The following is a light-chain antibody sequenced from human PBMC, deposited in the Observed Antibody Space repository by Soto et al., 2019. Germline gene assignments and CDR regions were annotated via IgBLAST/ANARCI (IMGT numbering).Light chain of an antibody. Sequence: EIQMTQSPTSLSASVGDRVTITCRASQGIRNYVAWYQQIPGKAPKLLIYAASTLQSGVPSRFSGSGSGTDFTLTINGLQPDDVATYYCQKYSSVPVFGPGTKVELK. CDR1: QGIRNY. J-gene: IGKJ3*01. CDR2: AAS. CDR3: QKYSSVPV. V-gene: IGKV1-27*01.